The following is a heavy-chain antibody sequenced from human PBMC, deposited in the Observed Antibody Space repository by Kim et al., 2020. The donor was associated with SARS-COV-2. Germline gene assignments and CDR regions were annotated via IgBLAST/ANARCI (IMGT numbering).Heavy chain of an antibody. CDR1: GGSISSGGYY. CDR2: IYYSGST. CDR3: ARGWVVPAAMYDY. J-gene: IGHJ4*02. Sequence: SETLSLTCTVSGGSISSGGYYWSWIRQHPGKGLEWIGYIYYSGSTYYNPSLKSRVTISVDTSKNQFSLKLSSVTAADTAVYYCARGWVVPAAMYDYWGQGTLGAVSS. D-gene: IGHD2-2*01. V-gene: IGHV4-31*03.